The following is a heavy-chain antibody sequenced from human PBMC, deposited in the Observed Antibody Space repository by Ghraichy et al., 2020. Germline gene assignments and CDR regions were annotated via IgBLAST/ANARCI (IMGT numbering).Heavy chain of an antibody. J-gene: IGHJ4*02. Sequence: ESLNISCTVSGGSISNYYWSWIRQPPGKGLEWIGYILYSGSTNHNPSLKSRVTISVDTSKNQFSLKLSSVTAADTAVYYCARGWGYFDYWGQGTLVTVSS. CDR1: GGSISNYY. CDR2: ILYSGST. CDR3: ARGWGYFDY. V-gene: IGHV4-59*01. D-gene: IGHD6-19*01.